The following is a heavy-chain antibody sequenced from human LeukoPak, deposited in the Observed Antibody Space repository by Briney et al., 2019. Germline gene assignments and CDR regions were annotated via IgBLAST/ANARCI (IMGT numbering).Heavy chain of an antibody. CDR3: ARAGTIFGVVTYYFDY. Sequence: SQTLSLTCTVSGGSISSGGYYWSWIRQHPGKGLEWIGYIYYSGSTYYNPSLKSRVTISVDTSKNQFSLKLSSVTAADTAVYYCARAGTIFGVVTYYFDYWGQGTLVTVSS. J-gene: IGHJ4*02. D-gene: IGHD3-3*01. CDR2: IYYSGST. V-gene: IGHV4-31*03. CDR1: GGSISSGGYY.